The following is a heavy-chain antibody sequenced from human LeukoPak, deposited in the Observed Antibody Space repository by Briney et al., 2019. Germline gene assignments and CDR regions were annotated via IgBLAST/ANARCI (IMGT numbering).Heavy chain of an antibody. Sequence: GASVKVSCKASGYTFTGYCMHWVRQAPGQGLEWMGWINPKSGGTNYAQKFQGRVTMTTETSTSTAYMELGSLGSDETAVYYCARVDLLTGYYFFDYWGQGTLVTVSS. CDR3: ARVDLLTGYYFFDY. J-gene: IGHJ4*02. CDR1: GYTFTGYC. D-gene: IGHD3-9*01. CDR2: INPKSGGT. V-gene: IGHV1-2*02.